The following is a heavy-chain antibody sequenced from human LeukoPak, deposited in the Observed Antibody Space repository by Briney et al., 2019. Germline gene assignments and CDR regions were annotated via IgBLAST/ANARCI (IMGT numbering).Heavy chain of an antibody. V-gene: IGHV4-34*01. Sequence: PSETLSLTCAVYGGSFSGYYWSWIRQPPGKGLEWIGEINHSGSTNYNPSLKSRVTISVDTSKNQFSLKLSSVTAADTAVYYCASSSGYYSSFGYFGYWGQGTLVTVSS. D-gene: IGHD3-22*01. CDR3: ASSSGYYSSFGYFGY. CDR1: GGSFSGYY. CDR2: INHSGST. J-gene: IGHJ4*02.